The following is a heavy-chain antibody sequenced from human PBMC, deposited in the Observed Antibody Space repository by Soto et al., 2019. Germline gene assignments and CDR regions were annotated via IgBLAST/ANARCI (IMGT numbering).Heavy chain of an antibody. CDR3: ARVRGPYCGGECYPPTPNWFDP. Sequence: SETLSLTCTVSGASITSHYWRWIRQSTGKGLEWIGYIYHSGSTYYNPSLKSRVTISVDRSKNQFSLKLSSVTAADTAVYYCARVRGPYCGGECYPPTPNWFDPWGQGTLVTVS. D-gene: IGHD2-21*01. V-gene: IGHV4-59*11. J-gene: IGHJ5*02. CDR1: GASITSHY. CDR2: IYHSGST.